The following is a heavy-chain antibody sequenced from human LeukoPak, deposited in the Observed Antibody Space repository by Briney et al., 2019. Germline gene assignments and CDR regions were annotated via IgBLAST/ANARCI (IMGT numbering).Heavy chain of an antibody. V-gene: IGHV5-10-1*01. Sequence: GESLKISCKGPGYSFTSYWISWVRQMPGKGLEWMGRIDPSDSYTNYSPSFQGHVTISADKSISTAYLQWSSLKASDTAMYYCARHWARGEDYYYGMDVWGKGTTVTVSS. J-gene: IGHJ6*04. CDR3: ARHWARGEDYYYGMDV. D-gene: IGHD2-15*01. CDR1: GYSFTSYW. CDR2: IDPSDSYT.